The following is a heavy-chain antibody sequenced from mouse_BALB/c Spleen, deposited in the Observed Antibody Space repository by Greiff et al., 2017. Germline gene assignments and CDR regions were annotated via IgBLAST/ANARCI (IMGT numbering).Heavy chain of an antibody. CDR1: GFTFNTNA. CDR2: IRSKSNNYAT. J-gene: IGHJ3*01. D-gene: IGHD2-3*01. Sequence: EVQLVETGGGLVQPKGSLKLSCAASGFTFNTNAMNWVRQAPGKGLEWVARIRSKSNNYATYYADSVKDRFTISRDDSQSMLYLQMNNLKTEDTAMYYCVREERDGYYAWFAYWGQGTLVTVSA. CDR3: VREERDGYYAWFAY. V-gene: IGHV10S3*01.